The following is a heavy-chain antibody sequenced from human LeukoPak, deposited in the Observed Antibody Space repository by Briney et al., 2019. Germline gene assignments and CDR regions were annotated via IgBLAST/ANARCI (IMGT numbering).Heavy chain of an antibody. D-gene: IGHD1-26*01. V-gene: IGHV3-21*01. CDR3: ARIPRGSYPYYFDY. CDR2: ISSSSSYI. Sequence: GGSLRLSCAASGFTFSSYSMNWVRQAPGKGLEWVPSISSSSSYIYYADSVKGRFTISRDNAKNSLYLQMNSLRAEDTAVYYCARIPRGSYPYYFDYWGQGTLVTVSS. CDR1: GFTFSSYS. J-gene: IGHJ4*02.